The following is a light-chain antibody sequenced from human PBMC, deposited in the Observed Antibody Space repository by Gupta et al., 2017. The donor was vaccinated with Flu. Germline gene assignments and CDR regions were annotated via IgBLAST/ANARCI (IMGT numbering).Light chain of an antibody. CDR2: EDN. J-gene: IGLJ3*02. CDR3: QTYDVTNTV. Sequence: TVTISCTRSSGSIANTFVQWYQQRPGSSPTTVIYEDNQRPSGVPDRFSSSIDSSSNSASLTISGLKTEDEADYYCQTYDVTNTVFGAGTRLTVL. CDR1: SGSIANTF. V-gene: IGLV6-57*01.